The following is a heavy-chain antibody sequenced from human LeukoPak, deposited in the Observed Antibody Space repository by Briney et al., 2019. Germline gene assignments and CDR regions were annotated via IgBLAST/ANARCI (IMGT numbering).Heavy chain of an antibody. V-gene: IGHV3-7*01. CDR1: GFTFTNYW. CDR2: MKQDGREK. Sequence: PGGSLRLSCTASGFTFTNYWMSWVRQAPGKGLEWVANMKQDGREKYYVDSVKGRFAISRDNAKNSLYLQMNSLRAEDTAVYYCARDKYTNSWSGSNFDYWGQGTLVTVSS. D-gene: IGHD6-13*01. J-gene: IGHJ4*02. CDR3: ARDKYTNSWSGSNFDY.